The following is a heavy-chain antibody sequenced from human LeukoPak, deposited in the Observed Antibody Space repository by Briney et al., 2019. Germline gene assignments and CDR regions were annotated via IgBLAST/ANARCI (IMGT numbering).Heavy chain of an antibody. Sequence: PGGSLRLSCAASGFSFSDSWMDWVRQAPGKRLEWVANIKPDGTEIYYLDAVKGRFTISRGNAKNSLYLQMQSLRAEDTAVYYCTRALVSWGQGVLVTVSS. J-gene: IGHJ5*02. CDR1: GFSFSDSW. V-gene: IGHV3-7*02. CDR2: IKPDGTEI. D-gene: IGHD3-16*01. CDR3: TRALVS.